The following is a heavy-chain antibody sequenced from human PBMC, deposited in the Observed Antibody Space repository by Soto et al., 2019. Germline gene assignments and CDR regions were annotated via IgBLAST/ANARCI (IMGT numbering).Heavy chain of an antibody. CDR1: GGSISSYY. CDR3: ASYYGDYYYYYYMDV. D-gene: IGHD4-17*01. Sequence: SETLSLTCTVSGGSISSYYWSWFRQPPGKGLEWIGYIYYSGSTYYNPSLKSRVTISVDTSKNQFSLKLSSVTAADTAVYYCASYYGDYYYYYYMDVWGKGTTVTVSS. V-gene: IGHV4-59*08. J-gene: IGHJ6*03. CDR2: IYYSGST.